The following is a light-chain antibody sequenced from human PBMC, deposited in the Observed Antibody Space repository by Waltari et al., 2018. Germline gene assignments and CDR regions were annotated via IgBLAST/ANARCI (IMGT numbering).Light chain of an antibody. J-gene: IGLJ2*01. V-gene: IGLV2-14*03. CDR1: SSDVGGYNY. CDR3: SSYISSSTLEL. CDR2: DVS. Sequence: HSALTQPASVSGSPGQSITISCTGTSSDVGGYNYVSWYQQHPGKAPKLMIYDVSNRSSVVSNRVSGSKSGNTASLTISGLQAEDEADYYCSSYISSSTLELFGGGTSLTVL.